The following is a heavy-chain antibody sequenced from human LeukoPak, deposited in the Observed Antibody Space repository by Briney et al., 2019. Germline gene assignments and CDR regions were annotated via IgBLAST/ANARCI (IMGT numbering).Heavy chain of an antibody. J-gene: IGHJ6*03. D-gene: IGHD3-9*01. CDR1: GFTFTSSA. CDR3: AAASLSLRCFDWLPQNPYYMDV. CDR2: IVVGSGNT. V-gene: IGHV1-58*02. Sequence: SVKVSCKASGFTFTSSAMQWVRQARGQRLEWIGWIVVGSGNTNYAQKFQERVTITRDMSTSTAYMELSSLRSEDTAVYYCAAASLSLRCFDWLPQNPYYMDVWGKGTTVTVSS.